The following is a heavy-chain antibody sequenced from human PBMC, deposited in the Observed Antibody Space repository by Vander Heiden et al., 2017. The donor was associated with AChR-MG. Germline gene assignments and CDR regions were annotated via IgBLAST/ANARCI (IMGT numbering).Heavy chain of an antibody. CDR1: GFTFSNYV. V-gene: IGHV3-23*01. D-gene: IGHD6-13*01. J-gene: IGHJ4*02. Sequence: EVQLLESGGGLVQPVGSLRLSCAASGFTFSNYVLSWVRQAAGKGLEWVSGISGSGGSTYYADSVKGRFTITRDNSKNTLFLQMNSLRAEDTAVYYCAKVPRIAAAGITYYFDYWGQGTLVTVSS. CDR2: ISGSGGST. CDR3: AKVPRIAAAGITYYFDY.